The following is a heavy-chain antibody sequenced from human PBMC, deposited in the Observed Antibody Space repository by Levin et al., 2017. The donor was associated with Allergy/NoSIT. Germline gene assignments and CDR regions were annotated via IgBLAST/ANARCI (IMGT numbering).Heavy chain of an antibody. CDR1: GFTFSSYS. D-gene: IGHD1-14*01. Sequence: GGSLRLSCRVSGFTFSSYSMNWVRQAPGKGLEWVSSISSSSNYIYYAGSVKGRVTISRVNAINSVYLQMNNLRVEDTAVYYCARVAGDTRKIDYWGQGTLVTVSS. CDR3: ARVAGDTRKIDY. J-gene: IGHJ4*02. CDR2: ISSSSNYI. V-gene: IGHV3-21*06.